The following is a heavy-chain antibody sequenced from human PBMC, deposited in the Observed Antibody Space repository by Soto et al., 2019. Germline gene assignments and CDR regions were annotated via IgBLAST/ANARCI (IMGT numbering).Heavy chain of an antibody. CDR2: IKQDGSEK. Sequence: GGSLRLSCAASGFTFSSYCMSWVRQAPGKGLEWVANIKQDGSEKYYVDSVKGRFTISRDNAKNSLYLQMNSLRAEDTAVYYCARSVLLWFGEFYPFDYWGQGTLVTVSS. D-gene: IGHD3-10*01. V-gene: IGHV3-7*01. CDR1: GFTFSSYC. CDR3: ARSVLLWFGEFYPFDY. J-gene: IGHJ4*02.